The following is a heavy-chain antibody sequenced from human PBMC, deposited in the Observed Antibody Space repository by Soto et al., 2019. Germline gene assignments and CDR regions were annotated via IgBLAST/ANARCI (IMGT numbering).Heavy chain of an antibody. D-gene: IGHD2-2*01. V-gene: IGHV1-69*01. CDR3: AGYCSSTSCYPPPHYYGMAV. CDR1: GFTFSSYA. CDR2: IIPIFGTA. Sequence: VQLVESGGGLGKPGGSLRLSCAASGFTFSSYAISWVRQAPGQGLEWMGGIIPIFGTANYAQKFQGRVTITADESTSTAYMELSSLRSEDTPVYYCAGYCSSTSCYPPPHYYGMAVWGQGTTVTVSS. J-gene: IGHJ6*02.